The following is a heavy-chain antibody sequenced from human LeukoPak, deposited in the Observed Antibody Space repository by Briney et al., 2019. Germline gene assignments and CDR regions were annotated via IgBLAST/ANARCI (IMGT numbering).Heavy chain of an antibody. CDR1: GGSFSGYY. V-gene: IGHV4-34*01. CDR3: ARTSAYSGGWYLYYYMDV. D-gene: IGHD6-19*01. J-gene: IGHJ6*03. Sequence: PSETLSLTRAVYGGSFSGYYWSWSRQPPGKGLELVGEINHNGSTNYNPSLKSQVTISVDTSNNQFSLKLSSVTAAATAVYYCARTSAYSGGWYLYYYMDVWGKGPRSPSP. CDR2: INHNGST.